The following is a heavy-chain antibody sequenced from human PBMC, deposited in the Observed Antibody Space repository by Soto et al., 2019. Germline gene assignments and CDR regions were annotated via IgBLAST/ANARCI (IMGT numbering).Heavy chain of an antibody. Sequence: GASVKVSCKASRYTFTSYDINWVRQATGQGLEWMGWMNPNSGNTGYAQKFQGRVTMTRNTSISTAYMELSSLRSEDTAVYYCARGGDIVVVVAASGYGMDVWGQGTTVTVSS. CDR3: ARGGDIVVVVAASGYGMDV. V-gene: IGHV1-8*01. CDR2: MNPNSGNT. J-gene: IGHJ6*02. CDR1: RYTFTSYD. D-gene: IGHD2-15*01.